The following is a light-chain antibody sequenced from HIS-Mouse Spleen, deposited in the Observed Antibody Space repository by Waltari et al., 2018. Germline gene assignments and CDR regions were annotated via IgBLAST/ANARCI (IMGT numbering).Light chain of an antibody. CDR2: DTS. V-gene: IGLV7-46*01. CDR1: TGAVTSGHY. Sequence: QAVVTQEPSLTVSPGGTVTLTCGSSTGAVTSGHYPYWFQQKPGKAPRTLIYDTSNKHSWTPARFSGSLLGGKAALTLSGAQPEDEAEYYCLLSYSGARVFGGGTKLTVL. J-gene: IGLJ3*02. CDR3: LLSYSGARV.